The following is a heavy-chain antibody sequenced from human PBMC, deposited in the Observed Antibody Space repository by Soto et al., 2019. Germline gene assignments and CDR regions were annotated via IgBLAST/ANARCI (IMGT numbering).Heavy chain of an antibody. Sequence: GASVKVSCKASGYTFTSYGISWVRQAPGQGLEWMGWISAYNGNTNYAQKLQGRVTMTTDTSTSTAYMELRSLRSDDTAVYYCARDPKQKFSSTSSNWFDPWGQGTLVTVSS. CDR1: GYTFTSYG. J-gene: IGHJ5*02. V-gene: IGHV1-18*01. CDR3: ARDPKQKFSSTSSNWFDP. CDR2: ISAYNGNT. D-gene: IGHD2-2*01.